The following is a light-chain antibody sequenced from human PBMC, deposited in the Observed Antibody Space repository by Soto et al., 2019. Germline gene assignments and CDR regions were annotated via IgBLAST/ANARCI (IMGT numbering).Light chain of an antibody. CDR3: QESYNTLTFT. Sequence: DIQMTQSPSSLSASVGDRVTITCRASQSISNYLNWYQQKPGKAPKLLIFAASNLQSGVPSRFSGSGSGTDFTLTISSPQPEDFATYYCQESYNTLTFTLGPGTKVDIK. V-gene: IGKV1-39*01. CDR1: QSISNY. CDR2: AAS. J-gene: IGKJ3*01.